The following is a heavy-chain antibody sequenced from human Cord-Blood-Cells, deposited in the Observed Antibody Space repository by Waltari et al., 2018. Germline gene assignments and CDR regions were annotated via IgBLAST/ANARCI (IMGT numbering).Heavy chain of an antibody. Sequence: QVQLVQSGAAVKKPGSSVKVSCKASGGTFRSHAISWVRQAPGQGLEWMGGIIPIFGTANYAQKFKGRVTITADESTSTAYMELSSLRSEDTAVYYCASMMATILGGAFDIWGQGTMVTVSS. CDR1: GGTFRSHA. CDR3: ASMMATILGGAFDI. V-gene: IGHV1-69*01. CDR2: IIPIFGTA. D-gene: IGHD5-12*01. J-gene: IGHJ3*02.